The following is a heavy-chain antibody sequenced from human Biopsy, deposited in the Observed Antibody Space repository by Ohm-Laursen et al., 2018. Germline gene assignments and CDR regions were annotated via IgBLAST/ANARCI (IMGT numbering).Heavy chain of an antibody. Sequence: SLRLSCAASGFDFSDYSMSWVRQAPGKGLEWVSSVTTTSSYIYYADSVKGRFTISRDNSKNTLYLQMSNLRAEDTAVFYCAKDPRNNNWGVENWGQGTLVTVSS. CDR3: AKDPRNNNWGVEN. J-gene: IGHJ4*02. CDR1: GFDFSDYS. V-gene: IGHV3-21*01. CDR2: VTTTSSYI. D-gene: IGHD7-27*01.